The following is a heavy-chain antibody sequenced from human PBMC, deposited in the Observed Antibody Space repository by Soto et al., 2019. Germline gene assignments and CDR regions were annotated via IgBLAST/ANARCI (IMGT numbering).Heavy chain of an antibody. CDR3: ARTDRAIFYGMDV. Sequence: QVQLQQWGAGLLKPSETLSLTCAVYGGSFSAYYWSWIRQPPGKGLEWIGEIDHSGSTNYNPSLESRVTISVDTSKNQFSLKVSSVTAADTAVYHCARTDRAIFYGMDVWGQRTTVTVSS. CDR2: IDHSGST. D-gene: IGHD3-22*01. V-gene: IGHV4-34*01. CDR1: GGSFSAYY. J-gene: IGHJ6*02.